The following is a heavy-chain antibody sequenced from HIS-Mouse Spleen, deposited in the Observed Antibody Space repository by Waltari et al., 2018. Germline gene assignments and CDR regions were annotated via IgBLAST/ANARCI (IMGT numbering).Heavy chain of an antibody. Sequence: QVQLVESGVGVVQPGRSLRLSCAASGVAFSSYGMHWVRQAPGTGLEWVAVIWYDGSNKYYADSVKGRFTISRDNSTNTLYLQMNSLRAEDTAVYYCAKEPIAVAGTGYFQHWGQGTLVTVSS. D-gene: IGHD6-19*01. J-gene: IGHJ1*01. CDR1: GVAFSSYG. V-gene: IGHV3-33*06. CDR2: IWYDGSNK. CDR3: AKEPIAVAGTGYFQH.